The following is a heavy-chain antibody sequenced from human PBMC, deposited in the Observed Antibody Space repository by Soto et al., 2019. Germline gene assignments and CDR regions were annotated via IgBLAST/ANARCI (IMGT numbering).Heavy chain of an antibody. CDR3: ARAIYGGNYYFDY. V-gene: IGHV3-30*04. D-gene: IGHD4-17*01. J-gene: IGHJ4*02. Sequence: GGSLRLSCAASGFTFSSYAMHWVRQAPGKGLEWVAVISYDGSNKYYEDSAKGRFTISRDNSKNTLYLQMNSLRAEDTDVYYCARAIYGGNYYFDYWGQVTLVTVSS. CDR1: GFTFSSYA. CDR2: ISYDGSNK.